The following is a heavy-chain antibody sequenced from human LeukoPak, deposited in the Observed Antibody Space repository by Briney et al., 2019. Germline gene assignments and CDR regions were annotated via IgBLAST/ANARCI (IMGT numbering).Heavy chain of an antibody. V-gene: IGHV3-7*01. CDR3: VRVTYYDASGYYRPFDK. CDR1: GFTFSSYA. D-gene: IGHD3-22*01. Sequence: GGSLRLSCAASGFTFSSYAMSWVRQAPGKGLEWVANIKQDGNEKNFVDSVKGRFTISRDNANNSLFLQMNSLRAEDTAMYYCVRVTYYDASGYYRPFDKWGQGTLVTVSS. J-gene: IGHJ4*02. CDR2: IKQDGNEK.